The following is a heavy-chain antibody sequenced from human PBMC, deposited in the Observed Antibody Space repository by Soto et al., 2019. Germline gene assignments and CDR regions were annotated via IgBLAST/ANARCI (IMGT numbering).Heavy chain of an antibody. D-gene: IGHD4-17*01. CDR1: GFTFSSYG. V-gene: IGHV3-30*18. J-gene: IGHJ3*02. Sequence: QVQLVESGGGVVQPGRSLRLSCAASGFTFSSYGMHWVRQAPGKGLEWVAVISYDGSNKYYADSVKGRFTISRDNSKNTLYLQMNSLRAEDTAVYYCANYGGPFDAFDIWGQGTMVTVSS. CDR2: ISYDGSNK. CDR3: ANYGGPFDAFDI.